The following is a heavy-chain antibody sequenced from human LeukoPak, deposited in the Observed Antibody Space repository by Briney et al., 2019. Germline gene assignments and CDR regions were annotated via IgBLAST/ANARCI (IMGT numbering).Heavy chain of an antibody. CDR2: IYHSGST. V-gene: IGHV4-38-2*01. Sequence: SETLSLTCAVSGYSISSGYYWGWIRQPPGKGLEWIGSIYHSGSTYYNPSLKSRVTISVDTSKNQFSLELSSVTAADTAVYYCARASTMVRGVIPLLGGFDYWGQGTLVTVSS. CDR1: GYSISSGYY. CDR3: ARASTMVRGVIPLLGGFDY. J-gene: IGHJ4*02. D-gene: IGHD3-10*01.